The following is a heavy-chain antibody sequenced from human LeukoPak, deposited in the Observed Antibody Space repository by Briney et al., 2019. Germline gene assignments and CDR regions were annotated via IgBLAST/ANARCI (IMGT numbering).Heavy chain of an antibody. CDR2: INAGNGNT. CDR1: GYTFTSYA. D-gene: IGHD6-6*01. CDR3: ARGPSTRPTLGGNDY. Sequence: GASVKVSCKASGYTFTSYAMHWVRQPPGQRLEWMGWINAGNGNTKYSQKFQGRVTITRDTSASTAYMELSSLRSEDTAVYYCARGPSTRPTLGGNDYWGQGTLVTVSS. J-gene: IGHJ4*02. V-gene: IGHV1-3*01.